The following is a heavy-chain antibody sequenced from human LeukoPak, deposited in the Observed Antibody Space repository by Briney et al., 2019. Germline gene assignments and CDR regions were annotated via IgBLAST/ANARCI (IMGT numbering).Heavy chain of an antibody. Sequence: GGSLRLSCAASGFTFSSFALNWVRQAPGKGLEWVSTISDTTYYADPVRGRFTISRDDSKNTVYLQMDSLRAEDTAIYSCARSRGPGNHWFDPWGQGTLVTVSS. D-gene: IGHD3-10*01. CDR3: ARSRGPGNHWFDP. J-gene: IGHJ5*02. CDR2: ISDTT. V-gene: IGHV3-23*01. CDR1: GFTFSSFA.